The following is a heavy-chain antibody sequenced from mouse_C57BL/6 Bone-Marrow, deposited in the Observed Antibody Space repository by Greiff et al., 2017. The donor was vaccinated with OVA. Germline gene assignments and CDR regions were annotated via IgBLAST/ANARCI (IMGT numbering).Heavy chain of an antibody. CDR1: GYTFTSYW. CDR3: ARRDYGSTPGFAY. J-gene: IGHJ3*01. V-gene: IGHV1-69*01. CDR2: IDPSDSYT. Sequence: VQLKQPGAELVMPGASVKLSCKASGYTFTSYWMHWVKQRPGQGLEWIGEIDPSDSYTNYNQKFKGKSTLTVDKSSSTAYMQLSSLTSEDSAFYYCARRDYGSTPGFAYWGQGTLVTVSA. D-gene: IGHD1-1*01.